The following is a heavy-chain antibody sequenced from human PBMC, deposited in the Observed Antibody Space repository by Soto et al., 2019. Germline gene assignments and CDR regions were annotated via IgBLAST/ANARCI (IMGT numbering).Heavy chain of an antibody. J-gene: IGHJ5*02. Sequence: VELVESGGGSVQPGGSLRLSCAASEFTFSNYWMSWVRQAPGKGLEWVANIEQDGRETYYADSVRGRFTISRDNGNKSLFLQMNSVVFEDTAVYYCARVVYRSSWGGRFDPWGQGTLVTVSS. CDR3: ARVVYRSSWGGRFDP. D-gene: IGHD6-6*01. CDR1: EFTFSNYW. V-gene: IGHV3-7*05. CDR2: IEQDGRET.